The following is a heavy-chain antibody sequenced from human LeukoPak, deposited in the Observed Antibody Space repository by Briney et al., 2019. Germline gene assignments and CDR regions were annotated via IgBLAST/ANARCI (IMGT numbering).Heavy chain of an antibody. CDR3: ARDRSNVDTADYYMDV. V-gene: IGHV3-23*01. CDR2: ISNSGSDT. D-gene: IGHD5-18*01. CDR1: GFTFSSFG. Sequence: GVTLRLSCAASGFTFSSFGMSWVRQAPGKGLEWVSTISNSGSDTYYADSVKGRFTISRDNSKNTLFLQMNSLRAEDTAVYYCARDRSNVDTADYYMDVWGKGTTVTVSS. J-gene: IGHJ6*03.